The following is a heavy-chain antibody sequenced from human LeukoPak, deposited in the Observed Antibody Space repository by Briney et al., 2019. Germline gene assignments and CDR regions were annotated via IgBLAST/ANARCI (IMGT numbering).Heavy chain of an antibody. J-gene: IGHJ4*02. CDR2: ISPNNGDT. V-gene: IGHV1-2*02. Sequence: GASVKVSCKASGGTFSSYAISWLRQAPGQGLEWMGWISPNNGDTNYAQKFQGSVTMTRDTSISTAYMELSTLTSDDTAVYYCARDGVGTYDYWGQGTLVTVSS. CDR1: GGTFSSYA. CDR3: ARDGVGTYDY. D-gene: IGHD1-26*01.